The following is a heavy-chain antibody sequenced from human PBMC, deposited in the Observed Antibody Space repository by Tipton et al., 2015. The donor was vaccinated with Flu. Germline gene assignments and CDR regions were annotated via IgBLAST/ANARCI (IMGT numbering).Heavy chain of an antibody. D-gene: IGHD3-22*01. CDR1: GFTFGVFA. CDR3: AKTDSSGYHYARRFDY. J-gene: IGHJ4*02. Sequence: SLRLSCEASGFTFGVFAMVWVRQAPGKGLEWVSTICAGGGNTYYADSVKGRFTISRDNSLNTLYLQLNSARTEDTAVYWCAKTDSSGYHYARRFDYCGQGALVTVSS. CDR2: ICAGGGNT. V-gene: IGHV3-23*01.